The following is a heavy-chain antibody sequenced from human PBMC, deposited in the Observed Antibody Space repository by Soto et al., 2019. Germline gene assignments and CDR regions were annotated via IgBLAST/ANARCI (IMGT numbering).Heavy chain of an antibody. CDR3: AGVPIDNSCSGGSCYSVAGAFDI. V-gene: IGHV1-18*01. CDR2: ISAYNGNT. D-gene: IGHD2-15*01. Sequence: VQLVQSGAEVKKPGASVKVSCKASGYTFTSYGISWVRQAPGQGLEWMGWISAYNGNTNYAQKLQGRVTMTTDTSTSTAYTERRSLRSHDTAVYYCAGVPIDNSCSGGSCYSVAGAFDIWGQGTMVTFSS. CDR1: GYTFTSYG. J-gene: IGHJ3*02.